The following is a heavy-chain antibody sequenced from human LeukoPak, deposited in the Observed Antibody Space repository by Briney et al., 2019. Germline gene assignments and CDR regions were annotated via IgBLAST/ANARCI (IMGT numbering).Heavy chain of an antibody. CDR2: VTSSGGST. CDR1: GFTFSSNW. CDR3: AKRPADMASLDY. D-gene: IGHD2-2*01. V-gene: IGHV3-23*01. Sequence: PGGSLRLSCAASGFTFSSNWMTWVRQAPGKGLEWVSTVTSSGGSTHYLDSVKGRFTVSRDNSKNTLYLQMNCLRVEDTAVYYCAKRPADMASLDYWGQGTLVTISS. J-gene: IGHJ4*02.